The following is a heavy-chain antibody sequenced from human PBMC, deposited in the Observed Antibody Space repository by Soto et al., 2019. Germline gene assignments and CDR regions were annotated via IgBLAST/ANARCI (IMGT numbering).Heavy chain of an antibody. Sequence: PAGSLRLSCAASGFTFSSYAMSWVRQAPGKGLEWVSAISGSGGSTYYADSVKGRFTISRDNSKNTLYLQMNSLRAEDTAVYYCATGGIGAAAGTLYYYYYGMDVWGQGTTVTVSS. V-gene: IGHV3-23*01. D-gene: IGHD6-13*01. CDR1: GFTFSSYA. CDR3: ATGGIGAAAGTLYYYYYGMDV. CDR2: ISGSGGST. J-gene: IGHJ6*02.